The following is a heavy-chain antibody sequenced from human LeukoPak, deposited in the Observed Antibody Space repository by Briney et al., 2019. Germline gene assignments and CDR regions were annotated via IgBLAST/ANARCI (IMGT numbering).Heavy chain of an antibody. J-gene: IGHJ4*02. V-gene: IGHV6-1*01. D-gene: IGHD4-11*01. CDR3: SRKTVTGFNW. CDR1: GDSVSSNSAV. Sequence: SQTLSLTCVISGDSVSSNSAVWNWIRQSPSRGLEWLGRTYYRSKWYNDYAVSVKSRITINPDTTKNQFSLHLNTVTPEDTAVYYCSRKTVTGFNWWGQGTLATVSS. CDR2: TYYRSKWYN.